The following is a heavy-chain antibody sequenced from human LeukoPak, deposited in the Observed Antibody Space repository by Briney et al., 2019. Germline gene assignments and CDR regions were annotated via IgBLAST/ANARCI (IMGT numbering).Heavy chain of an antibody. CDR3: ARAPAAISPFDY. Sequence: SQTLSLTCTVSGGSISSGSYYWSWIRQPPGKGLEWIGYIYYSGSTNYNPSLKSRVTISVDTSKNQFSLKLSSVTAADTAVYYCARAPAAISPFDYWGQGTLVTVSS. CDR1: GGSISSGSYY. J-gene: IGHJ4*02. V-gene: IGHV4-61*01. D-gene: IGHD2-2*02. CDR2: IYYSGST.